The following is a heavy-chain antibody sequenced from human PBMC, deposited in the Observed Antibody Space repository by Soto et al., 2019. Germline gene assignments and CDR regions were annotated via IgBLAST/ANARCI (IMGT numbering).Heavy chain of an antibody. CDR2: IWYDGSNK. CDR1: GFTFSSYG. J-gene: IGHJ4*02. Sequence: PGGSLRLSCAASGFTFSSYGMHWVRQAPGKGLEWVAVIWYDGSNKYYADSVKGRFTISRDNSKNTLYLQMNSLRAEDTAVYYCARGWLDTAMATVGYWGQGTLVTVSS. CDR3: ARGWLDTAMATVGY. V-gene: IGHV3-33*01. D-gene: IGHD5-18*01.